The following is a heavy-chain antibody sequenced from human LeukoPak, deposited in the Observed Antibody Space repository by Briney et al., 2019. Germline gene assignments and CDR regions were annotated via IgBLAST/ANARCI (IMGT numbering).Heavy chain of an antibody. CDR1: GGSLSDGGFY. CDR2: IYYSGST. V-gene: IGHV4-31*03. J-gene: IGHJ2*01. D-gene: IGHD3-22*01. Sequence: SETLSLTCTVSGGSLSDGGFYWSWIRQHPEKGLEWIGYIYYSGSTYYNPTLESRVTMSVDTSMKQFSLKLKSVTPADTAVYYCARDLVYYDTSGSQKRHFDLWGRGTLVTVSS. CDR3: ARDLVYYDTSGSQKRHFDL.